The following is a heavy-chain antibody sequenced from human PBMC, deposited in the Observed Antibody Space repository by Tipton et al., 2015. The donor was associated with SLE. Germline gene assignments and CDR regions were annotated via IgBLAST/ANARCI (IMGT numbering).Heavy chain of an antibody. D-gene: IGHD2-15*01. V-gene: IGHV4-34*01. CDR3: ARKQLLFDY. J-gene: IGHJ4*02. CDR1: GGSISSHY. CDR2: INHSGST. Sequence: TLSLTCTVSGGSISSHYWSWIRQPPGKGLEWIGEINHSGSTYYNPSLKSRVTISVDTSKNQFSLKLSSVTAADTAVYYCARKQLLFDYWGQGTLVTVSS.